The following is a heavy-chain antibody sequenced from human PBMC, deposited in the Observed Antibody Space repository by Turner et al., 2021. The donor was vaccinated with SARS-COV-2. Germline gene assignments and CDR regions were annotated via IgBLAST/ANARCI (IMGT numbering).Heavy chain of an antibody. V-gene: IGHV1-69*01. D-gene: IGHD3-22*01. CDR2: IIPIFGTA. CDR3: ARSTAYDSSGSTFDY. J-gene: IGHJ4*02. Sequence: QVQLVQSGAEVTKPGSSVKVSCKASGGTLSTYAITWVRQAPGQGLEWMGGIIPIFGTANYAQKFQGRVTITADESTSTAYMELSSLRSEDTAVYYCARSTAYDSSGSTFDYWGQGTLVSVSS. CDR1: GGTLSTYA.